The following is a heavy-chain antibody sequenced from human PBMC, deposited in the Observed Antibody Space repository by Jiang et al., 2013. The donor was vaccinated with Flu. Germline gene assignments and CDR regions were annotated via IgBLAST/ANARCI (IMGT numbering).Heavy chain of an antibody. CDR1: GFSLSTSGMC. CDR3: ARLYSGSYAYYYYYGMDV. V-gene: IGHV2-70*11. Sequence: KPTQTLTLTCTFSGFSLSTSGMCVSWIRQPPGKALEWLARIDWDDDKYYSTSLKTRLTISKDTSKNQVVLTMTNMDPVDTATYYCARLYSGSYAYYYYYGMDVWGKGTTVTISS. CDR2: IDWDDDK. D-gene: IGHD1-26*01. J-gene: IGHJ6*04.